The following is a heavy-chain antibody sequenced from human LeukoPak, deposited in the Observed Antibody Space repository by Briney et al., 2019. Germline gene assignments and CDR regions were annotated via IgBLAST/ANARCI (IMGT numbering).Heavy chain of an antibody. CDR1: GGSFSGYH. D-gene: IGHD3-9*01. V-gene: IGHV4-34*01. J-gene: IGHJ4*02. CDR3: ARGRTLRYFDLTYYFDY. CDR2: VNYGEST. Sequence: SETLSLTCAVFGGSFSGYHWSWIRQPPGKGLEWIGGVNYGESTNYNPSLKSRVTISVDTSKNQFSLKLSSVTAADTAVYYCARGRTLRYFDLTYYFDYWGQGTLVTVSS.